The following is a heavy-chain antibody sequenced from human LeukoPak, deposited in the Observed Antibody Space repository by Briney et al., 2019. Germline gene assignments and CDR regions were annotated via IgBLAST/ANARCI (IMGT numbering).Heavy chain of an antibody. J-gene: IGHJ4*02. CDR2: INQDASEI. CDR3: ATDRDNSDWQKRFDS. CDR1: GFTFSTYW. V-gene: IGHV3-7*01. D-gene: IGHD2-21*02. Sequence: GGSLRLSCAASGFTFSTYWMNWYRQAPGKGLEWVGNINQDASEINYVDSVRGRFTISRDNAKNSLHLQMNSLRAEDTAAYYCATDRDNSDWQKRFDSWGQGTLVNVSS.